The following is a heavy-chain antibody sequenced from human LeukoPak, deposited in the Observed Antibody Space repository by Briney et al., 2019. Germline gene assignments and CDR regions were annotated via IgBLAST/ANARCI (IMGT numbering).Heavy chain of an antibody. Sequence: SETLSLTCTVSGGSISSSSYYWGWIPQPPGKGLEWIRSIYYSASTYHNPPLQIPVSISIDTSKNQISLKLSSVTAADTAVYYCARQVDIVVHWFDPWGQGTLVTVSS. CDR1: GGSISSSSYY. D-gene: IGHD2-15*01. CDR2: IYYSAST. CDR3: ARQVDIVVHWFDP. J-gene: IGHJ5*02. V-gene: IGHV4-39*01.